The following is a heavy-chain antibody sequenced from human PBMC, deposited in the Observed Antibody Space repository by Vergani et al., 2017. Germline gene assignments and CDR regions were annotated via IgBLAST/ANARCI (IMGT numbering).Heavy chain of an antibody. CDR1: GGSVSSGSYY. Sequence: QVQLQESGPGLVKPSETLSLTCTVSGGSVSSGSYYWSWIRQPPGKGLEWIGYIYYSGSTNYNPSLKSRVTISVDTSKNQFSLKLSSVTAADTAVYYCASLQTRYCSSTSCYDWFDPWGQGTLVTVSS. D-gene: IGHD2-2*01. J-gene: IGHJ5*02. CDR2: IYYSGST. CDR3: ASLQTRYCSSTSCYDWFDP. V-gene: IGHV4-61*01.